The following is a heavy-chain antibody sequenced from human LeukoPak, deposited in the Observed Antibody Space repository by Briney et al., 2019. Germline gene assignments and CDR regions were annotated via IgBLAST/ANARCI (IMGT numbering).Heavy chain of an antibody. Sequence: SETLSLTCTVSGGSISSYYWSWLRQPPGKGLEWLGYIYYSGSTNYNPSLKSRVTISVDTSKTQFSLKLSSVTAADTAVYYCAGGWFGEFESWFDPWGQGTLVTVSS. J-gene: IGHJ5*02. CDR2: IYYSGST. CDR1: GGSISSYY. D-gene: IGHD3-10*01. V-gene: IGHV4-59*01. CDR3: AGGWFGEFESWFDP.